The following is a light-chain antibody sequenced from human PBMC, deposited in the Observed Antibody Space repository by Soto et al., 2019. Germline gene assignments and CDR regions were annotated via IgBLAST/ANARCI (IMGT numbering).Light chain of an antibody. CDR3: QQYYSTPLT. V-gene: IGKV4-1*01. J-gene: IGKJ4*01. CDR1: QIVLYSSNNKNY. Sequence: VLTRSRDSVSVSMGARATINCNSSQIVLYSSNNKNYLAWYQQKPGQPPKLLIYWASTRESGVPDRFSGSGSGTDFTLTISSLQAEDVAVYYCQQYYSTPLTFGGGTKVDIK. CDR2: WAS.